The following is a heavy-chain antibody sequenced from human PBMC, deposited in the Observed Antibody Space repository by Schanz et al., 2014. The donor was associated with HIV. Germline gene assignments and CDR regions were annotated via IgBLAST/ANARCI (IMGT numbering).Heavy chain of an antibody. CDR2: ISYDGSNK. D-gene: IGHD3-16*01. J-gene: IGHJ6*02. CDR1: GFTFSTND. Sequence: QVQLVESGGGVVQPGRSLRLSCAASGFTFSTNDMHWVRQVPGKGLEWVAVISYDGSNKHYADSVKGRFTISRDNSKSTLYLQVKRLRPEDRAVYFCAKDRNWYDDRYRGKGNYYYYYGMDVWGQGTTVTVSS. CDR3: AKDRNWYDDRYRGKGNYYYYYGMDV. V-gene: IGHV3-30*18.